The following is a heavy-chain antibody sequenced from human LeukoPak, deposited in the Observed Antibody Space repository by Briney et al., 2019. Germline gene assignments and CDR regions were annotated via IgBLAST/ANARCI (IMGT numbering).Heavy chain of an antibody. V-gene: IGHV3-20*04. J-gene: IGHJ2*01. CDR3: AKGKDTLNPYWYFDV. D-gene: IGHD5-18*01. CDR1: GFSFDDYA. CDR2: INWSGVST. Sequence: PGGSLRLSCAASGFSFDDYAMSWFRQAPGKGLEWVSGINWSGVSTGYADSVKGRFTISGDNTKNSLFLQLNSLRAEDTAFYYCAKGKDTLNPYWYFDVWGRGTLVSVSS.